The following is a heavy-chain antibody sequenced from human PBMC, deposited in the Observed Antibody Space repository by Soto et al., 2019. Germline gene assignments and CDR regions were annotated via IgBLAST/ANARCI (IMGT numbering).Heavy chain of an antibody. CDR3: ARAGGRDVNIVATVPGFYFDY. CDR1: GYTFTGYY. CDR2: INPNSGGT. Sequence: ASVKVSCKASGYTFTGYYMHWVRQAPGQGLEWMGWINPNSGGTNYAQKFQGWVTMTRDTSISTAYMELSRLRSDDTAVYYCARAGGRDVNIVATVPGFYFDYWGQGTLVTVSS. D-gene: IGHD5-12*01. V-gene: IGHV1-2*04. J-gene: IGHJ4*02.